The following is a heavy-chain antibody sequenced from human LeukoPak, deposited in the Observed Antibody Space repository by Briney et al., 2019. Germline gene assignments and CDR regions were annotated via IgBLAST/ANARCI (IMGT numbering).Heavy chain of an antibody. CDR2: ISNSCSTI. J-gene: IGHJ4*02. CDR1: GFTFSSYE. V-gene: IGHV3-48*03. D-gene: IGHD2-2*01. CDR3: ARKYCSSTSCLFDY. Sequence: GGSLRLSCAASGFTFSSYEMNWVRQAPGKGLEWVSYISNSCSTIYYADSVKGRFTISRDNAKNSLYLQMNSLRAEDTAVYYCARKYCSSTSCLFDYWGQGTLVTVSS.